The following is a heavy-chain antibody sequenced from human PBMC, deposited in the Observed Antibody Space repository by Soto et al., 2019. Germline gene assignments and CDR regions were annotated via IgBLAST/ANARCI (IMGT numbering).Heavy chain of an antibody. V-gene: IGHV4-30-4*01. J-gene: IGHJ2*01. CDR2: IYYSGST. CDR3: VRVAGTFYWYFDL. D-gene: IGHD3-10*01. CDR1: GGSISSGDYY. Sequence: QVQLHESGPGLVKPSQTLSLTCTVSGGSISSGDYYWSWIRQPPGKGLEWIGYIYYSGSTYYNPSLKSRVTISVDTSKNQFSLKLSSVTAADTPVYYCVRVAGTFYWYFDLWGRGTLVTVSS.